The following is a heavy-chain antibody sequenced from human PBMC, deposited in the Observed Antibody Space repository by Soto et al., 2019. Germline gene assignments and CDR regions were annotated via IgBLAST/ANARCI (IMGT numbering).Heavy chain of an antibody. J-gene: IGHJ4*02. D-gene: IGHD6-13*01. Sequence: SETLSLTCAVYGGSFSGYYWSWIRQPPGKGLEWIGEINHSGSTNYNPSLKSRVTISVDTSKNQFSLKLSSVTAADTAVYYCARGHRREYSSSWSPTPFDYWGQGTLVTVS. CDR2: INHSGST. V-gene: IGHV4-34*01. CDR1: GGSFSGYY. CDR3: ARGHRREYSSSWSPTPFDY.